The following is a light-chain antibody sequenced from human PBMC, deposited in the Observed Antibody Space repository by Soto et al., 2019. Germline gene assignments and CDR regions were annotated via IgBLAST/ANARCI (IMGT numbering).Light chain of an antibody. CDR3: QHYGSSPPVT. CDR1: QSVASNN. CDR2: GAS. V-gene: IGKV3-20*01. Sequence: EIVLTQSPGTLSLSPGERATLSCRASQSVASNNLAWYQQKPGQSPRLLIYGASSRARGIPDRFTGSGSGTDFILTIRRLEPEDFAVFYCQHYGSSPPVTFGQGTRVELK. J-gene: IGKJ1*01.